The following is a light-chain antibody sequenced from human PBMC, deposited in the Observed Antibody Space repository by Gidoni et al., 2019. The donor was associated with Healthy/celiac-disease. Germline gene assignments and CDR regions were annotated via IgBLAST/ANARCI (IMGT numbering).Light chain of an antibody. Sequence: QLVLTQSPSASASLGASVKLTCTLSSGHSSYAIAWHQQQPEKGPRYLMKLNSDGSHSKGDGIPDRFSGSSSGAERYLTISSLQSEDEADYYCQTWGTGQEVFGGGTKLNVL. CDR1: SGHSSYA. CDR2: LNSDGSH. CDR3: QTWGTGQEV. V-gene: IGLV4-69*01. J-gene: IGLJ3*02.